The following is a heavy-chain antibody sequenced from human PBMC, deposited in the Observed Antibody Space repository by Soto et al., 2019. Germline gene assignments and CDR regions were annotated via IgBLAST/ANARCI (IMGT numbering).Heavy chain of an antibody. Sequence: ASVKVSWKVSGYTLTELSMHWVRQAPGKGLEWMGRFDPEDGETIYAQKFQGRVTMTEDTSTDTAYMELSSLRSEDAAVYYCATDLSKNEGSVYRPFDYCGQWTLVTFFS. V-gene: IGHV1-24*01. CDR2: FDPEDGET. J-gene: IGHJ4*02. D-gene: IGHD3-22*01. CDR1: GYTLTELS. CDR3: ATDLSKNEGSVYRPFDY.